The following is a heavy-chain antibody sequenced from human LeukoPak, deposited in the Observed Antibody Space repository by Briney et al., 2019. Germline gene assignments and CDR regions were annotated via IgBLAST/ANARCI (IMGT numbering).Heavy chain of an antibody. J-gene: IGHJ3*02. CDR1: GFTFDDYA. V-gene: IGHV3-9*01. CDR3: AKDTLDTIFPDAFDI. D-gene: IGHD3-3*01. CDR2: ISWNSGSI. Sequence: GGSLRLSCAASGFTFDDYAMHWVRQAPGKGLEWVSGISWNSGSIGYADSVKGRFTISRDNAKNSLYLQMHSLRAEDTALYYCAKDTLDTIFPDAFDIWGQGTMVTVSS.